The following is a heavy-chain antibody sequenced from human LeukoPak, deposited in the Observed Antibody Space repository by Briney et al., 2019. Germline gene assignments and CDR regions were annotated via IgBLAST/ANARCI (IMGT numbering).Heavy chain of an antibody. CDR1: GYTFTGYY. J-gene: IGHJ5*02. CDR2: NNPNSGGT. V-gene: IGHV1-2*02. CDR3: AREGHYITGTTSDWFDP. Sequence: ASVKVSCKASGYTFTGYYMHWVRQAPGQGLEWMGWNNPNSGGTNYAQKFQGRVTMTRDTSISTAYMELSRLRSDDTAVYYCAREGHYITGTTSDWFDPWGQGTLVTVSS. D-gene: IGHD1-7*01.